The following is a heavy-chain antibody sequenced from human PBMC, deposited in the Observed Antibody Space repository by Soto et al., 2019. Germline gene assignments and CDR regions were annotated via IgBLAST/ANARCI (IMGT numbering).Heavy chain of an antibody. CDR1: GGSISSGGYY. CDR2: IYYSGST. Sequence: KTSETLSLTCTVSGGSISSGGYYWSWIRQHPGKGLEWIGYIYYSGSTYYNPSLKSRVTISVDTSKNQFSLKLSSVTAADTAVYYCAREYSSSWHDAFDIWGQGTMVTVSS. J-gene: IGHJ3*02. D-gene: IGHD6-13*01. CDR3: AREYSSSWHDAFDI. V-gene: IGHV4-31*03.